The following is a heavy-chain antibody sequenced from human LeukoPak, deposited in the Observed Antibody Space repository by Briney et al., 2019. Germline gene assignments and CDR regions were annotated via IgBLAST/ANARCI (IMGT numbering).Heavy chain of an antibody. J-gene: IGHJ1*01. V-gene: IGHV4-59*08. CDR3: ARHSPIQH. Sequence: PSETLSLTRTVSGGSTSSYYGSWIRQPPGTGLEWIGYIYYSGSTNYNPSLKSRVTISVDTSKNQFALKPSSVTAADAAVYYCARHSPIQHWGQGTLVTVSS. CDR2: IYYSGST. CDR1: GGSTSSYY.